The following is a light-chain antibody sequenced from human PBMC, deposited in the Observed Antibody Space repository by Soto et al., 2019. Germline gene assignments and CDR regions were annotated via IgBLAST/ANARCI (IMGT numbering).Light chain of an antibody. Sequence: QSALTQAASVSGSPGQSITISCTGTSSDIGGYNSVSWYQQHPGKAPKLMLFEVSDRPSGVSNRFSGSKSGNTASLTISGLQAEDEADYYCSSYTTRGTLVFGGGTKVTVL. V-gene: IGLV2-14*01. CDR1: SSDIGGYNS. J-gene: IGLJ2*01. CDR2: EVS. CDR3: SSYTTRGTLV.